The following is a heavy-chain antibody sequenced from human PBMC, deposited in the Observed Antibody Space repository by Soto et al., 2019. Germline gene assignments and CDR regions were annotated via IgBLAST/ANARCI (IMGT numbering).Heavy chain of an antibody. J-gene: IGHJ4*02. CDR1: GGSISSGGYS. V-gene: IGHV4-30-2*01. CDR3: ARGGLDYDSSGLDY. CDR2: IYHSGST. D-gene: IGHD3-22*01. Sequence: QLQLQESGSGLVKPSQTLSLTCAVSGGSISSGGYSWSWIRQPPGKGLEWIGYIYHSGSTYYNPARKSRVTISVDRSKNQFSLKLSSVTAADTAVYYCARGGLDYDSSGLDYWGQGTLVTVSS.